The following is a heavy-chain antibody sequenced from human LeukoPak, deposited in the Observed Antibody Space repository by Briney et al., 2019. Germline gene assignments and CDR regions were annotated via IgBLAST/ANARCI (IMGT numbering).Heavy chain of an antibody. Sequence: ASVKVSCKASGYTFTGYYMHWVRQAPGQGLEWMGWINPNSGGTNYAQKFQGRVTMTRDTSISTAYMELSRLRSDDTAVYYCARESMVRGVRAFDIRGQGTMVTVSS. J-gene: IGHJ3*02. D-gene: IGHD3-10*01. CDR2: INPNSGGT. CDR3: ARESMVRGVRAFDI. V-gene: IGHV1-2*02. CDR1: GYTFTGYY.